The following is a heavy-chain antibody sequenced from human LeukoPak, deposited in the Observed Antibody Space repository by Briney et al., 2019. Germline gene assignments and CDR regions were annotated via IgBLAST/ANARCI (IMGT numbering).Heavy chain of an antibody. CDR1: GYTFTSYG. CDR2: INPNSGGT. Sequence: ASVKVSCKASGYTFTSYGINWVRQAPGQGLEWMGWINPNSGGTNYAQKFQGRVTMTRDTSISTAYMELSRLRSDDTAVYYCARATSSSSPYFDYWGQGTLVTVSS. CDR3: ARATSSSSPYFDY. V-gene: IGHV1-2*02. D-gene: IGHD6-6*01. J-gene: IGHJ4*02.